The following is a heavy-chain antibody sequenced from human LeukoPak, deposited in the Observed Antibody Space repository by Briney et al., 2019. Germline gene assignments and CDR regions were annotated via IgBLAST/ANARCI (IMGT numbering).Heavy chain of an antibody. CDR2: SSPYKGDR. CDR1: GYTFTNCG. J-gene: IGHJ4*02. CDR3: ATEGGWQPTDYGDNVY. V-gene: IGHV1-18*01. Sequence: PSGKVSCKASGYTFTNCGITWGRQAPGQGLEWMGWSSPYKGDRNDAQSVQGRGTRSIDTSPSTAYMEVRSLRSDDTAVYYCATEGGWQPTDYGDNVYWGQGTLVTVSS. D-gene: IGHD4-17*01.